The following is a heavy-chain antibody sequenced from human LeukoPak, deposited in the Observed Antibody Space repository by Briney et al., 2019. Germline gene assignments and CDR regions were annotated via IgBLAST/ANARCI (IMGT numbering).Heavy chain of an antibody. CDR2: INWNGGST. V-gene: IGHV3-20*04. CDR3: ARRLWDGSGSYSLYCYYYYMDV. D-gene: IGHD3-10*01. J-gene: IGHJ6*03. CDR1: GVTFDDYA. Sequence: GGSLRLSCAASGVTFDDYAMSWVRQAPGKGLEWVSGINWNGGSTGYADSVKGRFTISRDNAKNSLYLQMNSLRAEDTALYYCARRLWDGSGSYSLYCYYYYMDVWSKGTTVTVSS.